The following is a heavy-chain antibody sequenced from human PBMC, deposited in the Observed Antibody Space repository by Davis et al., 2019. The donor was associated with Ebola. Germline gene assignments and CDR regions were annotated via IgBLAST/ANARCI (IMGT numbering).Heavy chain of an antibody. Sequence: PGGSLRLSCAASGFTFSGSAMHWVRQASGKGLEWVGRIRSKANSYATAYAASVKGRFTISRDDSKNTAYLQMNSLKTEDTAVYYCTRVSAYCGGDCYQFDYWGQGTLVTVSS. CDR1: GFTFSGSA. J-gene: IGHJ4*02. D-gene: IGHD2-21*02. CDR3: TRVSAYCGGDCYQFDY. V-gene: IGHV3-73*01. CDR2: IRSKANSYAT.